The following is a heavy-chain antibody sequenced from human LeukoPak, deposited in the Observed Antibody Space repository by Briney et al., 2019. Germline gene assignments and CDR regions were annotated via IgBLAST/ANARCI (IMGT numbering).Heavy chain of an antibody. V-gene: IGHV4-34*01. CDR2: INHSGST. CDR3: ARGLITMVRGVIVEYYYYYMDV. Sequence: PSETLSLTCAVYGGSFSGHYWSWIRQPPGKGLEWIGEINHSGSTNYNPSLKSRVTISVDTSKNQFSPKLSSVTAADTAVYYCARGLITMVRGVIVEYYYYYMDVWGKGTTVTVSS. J-gene: IGHJ6*03. D-gene: IGHD3-10*01. CDR1: GGSFSGHY.